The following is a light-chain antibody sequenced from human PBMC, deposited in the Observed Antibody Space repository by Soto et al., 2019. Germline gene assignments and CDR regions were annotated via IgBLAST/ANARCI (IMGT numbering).Light chain of an antibody. CDR1: QTINYSY. Sequence: EIVLTQSPGTLSLSPGERATLSCRASQTINYSYLAWYQQKPGQAPRLLIYVASSRATGIPDRFSGRGSGTDFTLTISRLEPEDFAVYYCQQYGASPFPFGPGTKVDIK. CDR3: QQYGASPFP. CDR2: VAS. J-gene: IGKJ3*01. V-gene: IGKV3-20*01.